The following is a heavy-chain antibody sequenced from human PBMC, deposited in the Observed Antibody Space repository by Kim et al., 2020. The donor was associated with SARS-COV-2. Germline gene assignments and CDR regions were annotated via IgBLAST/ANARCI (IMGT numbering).Heavy chain of an antibody. Sequence: KGRFTISRDNSKNTLYLQMNSLRAEDTAVYYCAKGAYYYDSSGERGYFDYWGQGTLVTVSS. J-gene: IGHJ4*02. CDR3: AKGAYYYDSSGERGYFDY. V-gene: IGHV3-30*02. D-gene: IGHD3-22*01.